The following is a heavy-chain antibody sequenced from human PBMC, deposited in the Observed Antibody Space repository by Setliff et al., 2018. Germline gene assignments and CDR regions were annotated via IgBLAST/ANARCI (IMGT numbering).Heavy chain of an antibody. D-gene: IGHD3-3*01. V-gene: IGHV4-61*09. CDR3: ARDAAFGVAPKYYYGMDV. J-gene: IGHJ6*01. CDR2: IYTSGST. CDR1: GGSISSGSYY. Sequence: PSETLSLTCTVSGGSISSGSYYWSWIRQPAGKGLEWIGHIYTSGSTNYNPSLKSRVTISVDTSKNQFSLKLSSVTAADTAVYYCARDAAFGVAPKYYYGMDVW.